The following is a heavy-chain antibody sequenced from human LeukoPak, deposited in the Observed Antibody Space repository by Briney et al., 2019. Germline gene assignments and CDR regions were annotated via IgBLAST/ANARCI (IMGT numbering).Heavy chain of an antibody. CDR2: ISAYNGNT. CDR3: ARVAVYYDFWSGYPLPPDY. D-gene: IGHD3-3*01. J-gene: IGHJ4*02. V-gene: IGHV1-18*01. CDR1: GYTFTSYG. Sequence: GASVKVSCKASGYTFTSYGISWVRQAPGQGLEWMGWISAYNGNTKYAQKLQGRVTMTTDTSTSTAYMELRSLRSDDTAVYYCARVAVYYDFWSGYPLPPDYWGQGTLVTVSS.